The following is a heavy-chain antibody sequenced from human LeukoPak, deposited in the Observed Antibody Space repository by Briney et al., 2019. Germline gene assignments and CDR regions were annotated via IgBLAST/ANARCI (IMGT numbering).Heavy chain of an antibody. CDR1: GFTFSSYE. V-gene: IGHV3-48*02. J-gene: IGHJ4*02. CDR3: ARDPSISWGCFDY. Sequence: PGGSLRLSCAASGFTFSSYEMNWVRQAPGKGLEWVSYIDTTSSTMYYADSVKGRFTISRDNAKDSVYLQMNSLRDEDTALYYCARDPSISWGCFDYWGQGALVTVSS. CDR2: IDTTSSTM. D-gene: IGHD2-8*02.